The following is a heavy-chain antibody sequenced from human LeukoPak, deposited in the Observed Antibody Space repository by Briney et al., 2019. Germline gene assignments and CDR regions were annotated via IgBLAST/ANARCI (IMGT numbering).Heavy chain of an antibody. CDR3: ARDRSSSWYGPIDY. J-gene: IGHJ4*02. Sequence: ASVKVSCKASGYTFTSYGISWVRQAPGQGLEWMGWISAYNGNTNYAQKLQGRVTMTTDTSTCTAYMELRSLRSDDTAVYYCARDRSSSWYGPIDYWGQGTLVTVSS. CDR1: GYTFTSYG. CDR2: ISAYNGNT. V-gene: IGHV1-18*01. D-gene: IGHD6-13*01.